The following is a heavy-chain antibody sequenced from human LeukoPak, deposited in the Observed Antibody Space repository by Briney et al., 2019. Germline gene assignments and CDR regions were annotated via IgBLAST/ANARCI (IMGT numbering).Heavy chain of an antibody. J-gene: IGHJ4*02. V-gene: IGHV4-59*12. D-gene: IGHD3-22*01. CDR3: AREGGYDSSVFFDY. CDR2: IYYSGST. Sequence: SETLSLTCTASGGSISSYYWSWIRQPPGKGLEWIGYIYYSGSTNYNPSLKSRVTISVDTSKNQFSLKLSSVTAADTAVYYCAREGGYDSSVFFDYWGQGTLVTVSS. CDR1: GGSISSYY.